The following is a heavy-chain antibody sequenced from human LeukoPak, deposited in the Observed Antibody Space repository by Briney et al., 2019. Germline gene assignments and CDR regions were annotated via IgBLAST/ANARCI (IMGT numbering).Heavy chain of an antibody. CDR1: GGSISSGSYY. J-gene: IGHJ6*03. D-gene: IGHD1-7*01. CDR3: ATGGTTHYYYYMDV. V-gene: IGHV4-39*07. CDR2: IYYSGST. Sequence: PSETLSLTCTVSGGSISSGSYYWSWIRQPAGKGLEWIGRIYYSGSTYYNPSLKSRVTISVDTSKNQFSLKLSSVTAADTAVYYCATGGTTHYYYYMDVWGKGTTVTVSS.